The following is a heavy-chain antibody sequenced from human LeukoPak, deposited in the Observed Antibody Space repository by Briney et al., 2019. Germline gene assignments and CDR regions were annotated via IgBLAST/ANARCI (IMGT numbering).Heavy chain of an antibody. CDR3: TTVYGYAFEF. V-gene: IGHV3-15*07. CDR2: IKSKTDGETP. Sequence: GGSLRLSCAASGFTFSDGWMNWVRQAPGKGLEWVGRIKSKTDGETPAYAAPVEGRFTISRDDSKNTLYLQMDSLKTEDTAIYYCTTVYGYAFEFWGQGTLVTVSS. CDR1: GFTFSDGW. J-gene: IGHJ4*02. D-gene: IGHD5-18*01.